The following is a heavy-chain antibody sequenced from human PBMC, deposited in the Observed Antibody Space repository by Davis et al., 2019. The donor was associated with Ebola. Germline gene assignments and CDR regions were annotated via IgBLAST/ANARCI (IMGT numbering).Heavy chain of an antibody. J-gene: IGHJ6*02. D-gene: IGHD6-6*01. Sequence: GGSLRLSCAASGFTFDAYAMHWVRQAPGKGLEWVSLISGDGGSTYYADSVKGRFTISRDNSKNSLYLQMNSLRTEDTALYYCAKEYSSSAGLYYHGLDVWGQGTTVTVSS. CDR1: GFTFDAYA. CDR3: AKEYSSSAGLYYHGLDV. CDR2: ISGDGGST. V-gene: IGHV3-43*02.